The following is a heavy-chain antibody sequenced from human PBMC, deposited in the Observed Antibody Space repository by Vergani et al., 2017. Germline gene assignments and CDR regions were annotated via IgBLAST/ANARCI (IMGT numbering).Heavy chain of an antibody. D-gene: IGHD6-19*01. V-gene: IGHV4-39*07. CDR1: GGSISSSSYY. CDR3: ANTKYSSGWYGLSAFDI. J-gene: IGHJ3*02. CDR2: IYYSGST. Sequence: QLQLQESGPGLVKPSETLSLTCTVSGGSISSSSYYWGWIRQPPGKGLEWIGSIYYSGSTNYNPSLKSRVTISVDTSKNQFSLKLSSVTAADTAVYYCANTKYSSGWYGLSAFDIWGQGTMVTVSS.